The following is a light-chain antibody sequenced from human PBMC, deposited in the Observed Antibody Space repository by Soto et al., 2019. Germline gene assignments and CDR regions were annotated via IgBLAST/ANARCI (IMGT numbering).Light chain of an antibody. J-gene: IGLJ1*01. CDR2: EVN. CDR3: SSYAGTNNRYV. CDR1: GSDIGGYNF. V-gene: IGLV2-8*01. Sequence: QSALTQPPSASGSLGQSVTISCTGTGSDIGGYNFVSWYQQHPGKVPKLIIYEVNKRPSGVPDRFSGSKSGNTASLTVSGLQADDEADYYCSSYAGTNNRYVFGTGTKLTAL.